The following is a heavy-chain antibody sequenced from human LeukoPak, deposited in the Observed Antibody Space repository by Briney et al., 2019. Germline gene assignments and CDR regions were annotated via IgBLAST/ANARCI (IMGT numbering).Heavy chain of an antibody. D-gene: IGHD3-9*01. V-gene: IGHV1-8*01. CDR2: MNPNSGNT. CDR3: ARGKDILTGHYNY. CDR1: GYTFTSYD. Sequence: ASVKVSCKASGYTFTSYDISWVRQATGQGLEWMGWMNPNSGNTGYAQKFQGGVTMTRNTSISTAYMELSSLRSEDTAVYYCARGKDILTGHYNYWGQGTLVTVSS. J-gene: IGHJ4*02.